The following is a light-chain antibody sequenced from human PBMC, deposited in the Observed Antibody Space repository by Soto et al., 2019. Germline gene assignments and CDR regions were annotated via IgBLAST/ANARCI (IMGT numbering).Light chain of an antibody. Sequence: DIVMTQSPDSLAVSLGERATINCKSSQSVFYSSNNQNYLAWYQQKPGQPPKLLIYWASTRESGVPDRFSASGSGTDFTLTIRGLQAEDVAVYYCQQYYTSWWTFGQGTKVEIK. V-gene: IGKV4-1*01. J-gene: IGKJ1*01. CDR2: WAS. CDR3: QQYYTSWWT. CDR1: QSVFYSSNNQNY.